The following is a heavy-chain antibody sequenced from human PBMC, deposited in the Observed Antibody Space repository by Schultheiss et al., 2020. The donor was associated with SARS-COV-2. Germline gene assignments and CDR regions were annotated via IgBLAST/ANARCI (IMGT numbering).Heavy chain of an antibody. J-gene: IGHJ3*02. CDR1: GGSISSGGYY. D-gene: IGHD2-21*02. Sequence: SETLSLTCTVSGGSISSGGYYWSWIRQHPGKGLEWIGSIYHSGSTYYNPSLKSRVTISVDTSKNQFSLKLSSVTAADTAVYYCASAVVVVTATTDAFDIWGQGTMVTVSS. V-gene: IGHV4-39*07. CDR2: IYHSGST. CDR3: ASAVVVVTATTDAFDI.